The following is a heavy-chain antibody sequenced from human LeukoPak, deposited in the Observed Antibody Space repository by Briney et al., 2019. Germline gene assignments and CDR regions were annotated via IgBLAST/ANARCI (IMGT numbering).Heavy chain of an antibody. D-gene: IGHD5-18*01. Sequence: PGGSLRLSCAASGFTFSTYGMHWVRQAPGKELEWVAFIRYDGSEKYSTDSVKGRFTISRDNSKNTLYLRMNSLTAEDTAVYYCAKDRSYHYFDYWGQGTLVTVSS. CDR3: AKDRSYHYFDY. CDR2: IRYDGSEK. V-gene: IGHV3-30*02. J-gene: IGHJ4*02. CDR1: GFTFSTYG.